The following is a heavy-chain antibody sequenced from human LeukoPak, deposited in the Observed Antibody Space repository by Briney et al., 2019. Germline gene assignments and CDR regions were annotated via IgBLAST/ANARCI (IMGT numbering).Heavy chain of an antibody. CDR3: APAGGYNEFDY. CDR1: GFSFSTYG. Sequence: GGTLRLSCAASGFSFSTYGMNWVRQAPGKGLEWVSSISSSSSYIYYADSVKGRFTISRDNAKNSLYLQMNSLRAEDTAVYYCAPAGGYNEFDYWGQGTLVTVSS. J-gene: IGHJ4*02. V-gene: IGHV3-21*01. D-gene: IGHD5-24*01. CDR2: ISSSSSYI.